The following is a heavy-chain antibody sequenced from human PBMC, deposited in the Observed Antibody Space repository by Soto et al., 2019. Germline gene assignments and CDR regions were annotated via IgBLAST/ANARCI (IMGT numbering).Heavy chain of an antibody. J-gene: IGHJ6*02. Sequence: ASVKVSCKASGYTFTSYGIIWVRQAPGQGLEWMGWISAYNGNTKYAQKLQGRVTMTTDTSISTAYMELSSLRSEDTAVYYCARTVEDFWSGYYNGMDVWGQGTTVTVSS. CDR1: GYTFTSYG. CDR3: ARTVEDFWSGYYNGMDV. D-gene: IGHD3-3*01. V-gene: IGHV1-18*01. CDR2: ISAYNGNT.